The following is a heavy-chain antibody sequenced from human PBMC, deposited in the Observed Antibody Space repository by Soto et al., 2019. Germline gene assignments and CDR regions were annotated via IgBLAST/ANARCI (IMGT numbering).Heavy chain of an antibody. CDR2: ISSSGGGT. Sequence: GGSLRLSCAASGFTFSSYAMSWVRQAPGKGLEWVSTISSSGGGTYYADSVKGRFTISRDNSKNTLSLQMNSLRADDTAVYYCAKLGRYCTNGVCPSGWFDPWGQGTLVTVS. V-gene: IGHV3-23*01. D-gene: IGHD2-8*01. CDR1: GFTFSSYA. J-gene: IGHJ5*02. CDR3: AKLGRYCTNGVCPSGWFDP.